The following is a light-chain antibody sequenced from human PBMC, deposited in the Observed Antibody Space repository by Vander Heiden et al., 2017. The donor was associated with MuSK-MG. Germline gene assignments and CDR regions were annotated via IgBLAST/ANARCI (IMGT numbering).Light chain of an antibody. Sequence: DIQMTQSPSSVSASVGGRVTITCRASQDISSWLAWYQQKPGKAPKLLIYGATSLQTGVPSRFSGTGSGTDFTLTIRSLQPEDCATYYCQQANSLPITFGQGTRLEIK. CDR2: GAT. V-gene: IGKV1-12*01. J-gene: IGKJ5*01. CDR1: QDISSW. CDR3: QQANSLPIT.